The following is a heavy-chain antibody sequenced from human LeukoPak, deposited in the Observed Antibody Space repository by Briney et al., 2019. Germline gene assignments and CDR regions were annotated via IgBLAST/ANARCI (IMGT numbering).Heavy chain of an antibody. J-gene: IGHJ3*02. V-gene: IGHV3-11*01. Sequence: GGSLRLSCAASGFTFSDYYMSWIRQAPGKGLEWVSYISSSGSTIYYADSVKGRFTISRDNAKNSLYLQVNSLRAEDTAVYYCAREVMSNYGGNSGAFDIWGQGTMVTVSS. D-gene: IGHD4-23*01. CDR1: GFTFSDYY. CDR2: ISSSGSTI. CDR3: AREVMSNYGGNSGAFDI.